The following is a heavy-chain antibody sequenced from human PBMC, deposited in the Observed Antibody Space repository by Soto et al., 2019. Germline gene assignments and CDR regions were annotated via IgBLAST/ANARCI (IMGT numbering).Heavy chain of an antibody. CDR1: GFTFSSYG. V-gene: IGHV3-33*01. D-gene: IGHD2-21*01. CDR3: ARDPKKIIYAYVVDY. J-gene: IGHJ4*02. Sequence: GGSLRLSCAASGFTFSSYGMHWVRQAPGKGLEWVAVIWYDGSNKYYADSVKGRFTISRDNSKNTLYLQMNSLRAEDTAVYYCARDPKKIIYAYVVDYWGQGTLVTVSS. CDR2: IWYDGSNK.